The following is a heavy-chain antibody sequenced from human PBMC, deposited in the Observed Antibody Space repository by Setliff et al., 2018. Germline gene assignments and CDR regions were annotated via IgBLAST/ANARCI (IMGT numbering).Heavy chain of an antibody. J-gene: IGHJ4*02. CDR1: GYSISSGYF. V-gene: IGHV4-38-2*01. D-gene: IGHD6-13*01. Sequence: SETLSLTCAVSGYSISSGYFWSWIRQPAGKGLEWIGSIYYSGSTYYNPSLKSRVTISVDTSKNQFSLKLSSVTAADTAVYYCARRGMSSSWFQGYFDYWGQGTLVTVSS. CDR3: ARRGMSSSWFQGYFDY. CDR2: IYYSGST.